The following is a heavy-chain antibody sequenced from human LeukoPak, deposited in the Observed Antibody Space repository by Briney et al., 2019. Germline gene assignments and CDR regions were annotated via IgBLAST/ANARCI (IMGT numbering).Heavy chain of an antibody. D-gene: IGHD6-6*01. J-gene: IGHJ5*02. CDR1: GGSISSYY. Sequence: PSETLSLTCTVSGGSISSYYWSWIWQPPGKGLEWIGYIYYSGSTNYNPSLKSRVTISVDTSKNQFSLKLSSVTAADTAVYYCARDSSSANHNWFDPWGQGTLVTVSS. CDR3: ARDSSSANHNWFDP. V-gene: IGHV4-59*01. CDR2: IYYSGST.